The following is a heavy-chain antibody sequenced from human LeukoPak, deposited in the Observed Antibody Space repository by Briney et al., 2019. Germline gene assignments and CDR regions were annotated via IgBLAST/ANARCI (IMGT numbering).Heavy chain of an antibody. CDR2: ISCSSSYI. D-gene: IGHD3-3*01. J-gene: IGHJ4*02. CDR1: GFTFSSYR. Sequence: PGGALRLSCAASGFTFSSYRMSWVRQAPGKGLEWVSSISCSSSYIYYADSVKGRFIIPRDNAKHSLYLQMNSLRAEDTAVYYCGSSYEVQDFWGGYGYWGQGTLVTVSS. CDR3: GSSYEVQDFWGGYGY. V-gene: IGHV3-21*01.